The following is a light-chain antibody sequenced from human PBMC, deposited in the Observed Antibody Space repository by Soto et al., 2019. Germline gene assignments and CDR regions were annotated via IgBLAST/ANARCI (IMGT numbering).Light chain of an antibody. V-gene: IGLV2-14*01. CDR3: SSSTTRSTLV. CDR1: SSDIGAYNY. J-gene: IGLJ3*02. CDR2: AVS. Sequence: QSALTQPASVSGSPGQSITISCSGTSSDIGAYNYVAWYQHHPGKAPKLILFAVSDRPSGVSNRFSGSKSGNTASLTISGLPTEDEAHYYCSSSTTRSTLVFGGGTKVTVL.